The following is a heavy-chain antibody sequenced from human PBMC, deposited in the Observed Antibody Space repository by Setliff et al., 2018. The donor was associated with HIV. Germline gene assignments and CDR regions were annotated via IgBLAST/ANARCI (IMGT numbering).Heavy chain of an antibody. V-gene: IGHV4-4*02. Sequence: SETLSLTCAVSGGAIDDINWWNWVRQSPGKGLEWIGEIYHSGSTYYNPSLKSRVTISVDTSKNQFSLKLSSVTAADTAVYYCARLLNYYGNWFDPWGQGTLVTVSS. D-gene: IGHD3-10*01. CDR1: GGAIDDINW. J-gene: IGHJ5*02. CDR2: IYHSGST. CDR3: ARLLNYYGNWFDP.